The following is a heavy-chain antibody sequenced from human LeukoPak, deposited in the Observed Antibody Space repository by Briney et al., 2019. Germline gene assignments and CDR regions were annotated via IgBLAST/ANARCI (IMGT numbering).Heavy chain of an antibody. V-gene: IGHV3-7*01. D-gene: IGHD3-3*01. CDR1: GFTFSSYW. CDR2: IKQDGSEK. J-gene: IGHJ4*02. Sequence: PGGSLRLSCAASGFTFSSYWMSWVRQAPGKGLEWVANIKQDGSEKYYVDSVKGRFTISRDNAKNSLYLQMNSPRAEDTAVYYCARGYYDFWSGYLDYFDYWGQGTLVTVSS. CDR3: ARGYYDFWSGYLDYFDY.